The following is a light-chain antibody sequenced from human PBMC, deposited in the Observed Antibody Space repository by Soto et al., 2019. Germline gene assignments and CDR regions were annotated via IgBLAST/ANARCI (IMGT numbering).Light chain of an antibody. J-gene: IGKJ1*01. CDR2: KAS. CDR1: QNIGSW. CDR3: QQYSPYSART. V-gene: IGKV1-5*03. Sequence: DIQMTQSPSTLSASVGDRVTVTCRASQNIGSWVAWYQQKPGKAPNLLIYKASTLENGVPSRFSGTGSGTEFTLTISSLQPDDFVTYYCQQYSPYSARTFGQGTKVEVK.